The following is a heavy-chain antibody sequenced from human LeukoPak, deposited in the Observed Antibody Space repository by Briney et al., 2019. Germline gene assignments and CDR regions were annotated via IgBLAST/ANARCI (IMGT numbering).Heavy chain of an antibody. CDR3: ARAVAGFDP. D-gene: IGHD6-19*01. CDR2: INPSGGST. CDR1: GYTFTSYY. Sequence: ASVKLSCTASGYTFTSYYMHWVRQAPGQGLEWMGIINPSGGSTSYAQKFQGRVTMTRDMSTSTVHMELSSLRSEATAVYYCARAVAGFDPWGQGTLVTVSS. V-gene: IGHV1-46*01. J-gene: IGHJ5*02.